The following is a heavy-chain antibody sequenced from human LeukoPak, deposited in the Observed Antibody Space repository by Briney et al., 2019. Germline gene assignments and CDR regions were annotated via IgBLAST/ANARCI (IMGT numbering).Heavy chain of an antibody. D-gene: IGHD5-18*01. V-gene: IGHV4-61*01. Sequence: XETLSLTCTVSGGSVSSGSYYWSWIRQPPGTGLEWIGYIYYSGSTNYNPSLKSRVTISVDTSKNQFSLKLSSVTAADTAVYYCARQGYSYGYLFDYWGQGTLVTVSS. J-gene: IGHJ4*02. CDR3: ARQGYSYGYLFDY. CDR2: IYYSGST. CDR1: GGSVSSGSYY.